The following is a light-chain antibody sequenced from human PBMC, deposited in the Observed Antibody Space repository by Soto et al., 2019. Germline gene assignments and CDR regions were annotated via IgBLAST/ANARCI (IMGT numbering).Light chain of an antibody. CDR1: QSVRTY. J-gene: IGKJ4*01. CDR3: HQRSASPHT. Sequence: EIVMTQSPATLSLSPGERATLSCRASQSVRTYLAWYQQKPGQAPRLLLFDASQRATGFPARFSGSGSGTDFTLHVSNLEPEDFAVYYCHQRSASPHTFGEGTEVEIK. CDR2: DAS. V-gene: IGKV3-11*01.